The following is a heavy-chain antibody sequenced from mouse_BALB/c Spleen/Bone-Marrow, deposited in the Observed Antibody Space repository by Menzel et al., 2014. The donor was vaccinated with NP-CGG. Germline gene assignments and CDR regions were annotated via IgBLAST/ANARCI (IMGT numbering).Heavy chain of an antibody. V-gene: IGHV14-4*02. D-gene: IGHD2-1*01. Sequence: VQLQQSGAELVRSGASVKLSCTASGFNIKDYYMHWVKQRPEQGLEWIGWIDPENGDTEYAPKFQGKATMTADSSSNTACLQLSSLTSEDTAVYYCNGNYYAMDYWGHGTSVTVSS. J-gene: IGHJ4*01. CDR3: NGNYYAMDY. CDR2: IDPENGDT. CDR1: GFNIKDYY.